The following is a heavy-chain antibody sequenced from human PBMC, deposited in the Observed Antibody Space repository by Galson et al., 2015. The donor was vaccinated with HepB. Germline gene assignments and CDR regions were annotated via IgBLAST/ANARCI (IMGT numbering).Heavy chain of an antibody. CDR2: IIPLFGSA. J-gene: IGHJ4*02. V-gene: IGHV1-69*13. CDR1: GVTFSNYA. D-gene: IGHD3-22*01. Sequence: SVKVSCKASGVTFSNYAISWLRQAPGQGLEWMGGIIPLFGSASYAQKLQGRVTITADESTSTTYMELRSLRSEDTALYYRARQFDSSGYYAYWGQGTLVTVSS. CDR3: ARQFDSSGYYAY.